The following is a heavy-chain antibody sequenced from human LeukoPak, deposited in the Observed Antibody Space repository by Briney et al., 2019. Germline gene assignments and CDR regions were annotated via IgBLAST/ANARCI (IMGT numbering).Heavy chain of an antibody. Sequence: GASVKVSCKASGYTFTAYYMHWVRQAPGQGLEWMGWINPNSGGTNYAQKFQGRVTMTRDTSISTAYMELSRLRSDDTAVYYCARDSSGIAAAGTSLVTWGQGTLVTVSS. V-gene: IGHV1-2*02. D-gene: IGHD6-13*01. CDR3: ARDSSGIAAAGTSLVT. CDR1: GYTFTAYY. J-gene: IGHJ5*02. CDR2: INPNSGGT.